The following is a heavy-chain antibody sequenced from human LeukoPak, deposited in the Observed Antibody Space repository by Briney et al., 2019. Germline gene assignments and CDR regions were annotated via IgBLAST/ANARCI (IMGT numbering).Heavy chain of an antibody. CDR2: ISSSSSYI. CDR3: ARDHGSGRTDV. Sequence: GGSLRLSCAASGFTFSSYSMNWVRQAPGKGLEWVSSISSSSSYIYYADSVKGRFTISRDNAKNSLYLQMNSLRAEDTAVYYCARDHGSGRTDVWGQGTTVTVSS. J-gene: IGHJ6*02. V-gene: IGHV3-21*01. CDR1: GFTFSSYS. D-gene: IGHD3-10*01.